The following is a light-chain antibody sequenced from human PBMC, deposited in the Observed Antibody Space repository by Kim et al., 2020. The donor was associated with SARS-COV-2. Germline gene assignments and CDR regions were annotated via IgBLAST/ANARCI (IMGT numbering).Light chain of an antibody. CDR1: QDIGND. Sequence: DIRMTQSPSSLSASVGDRVTITCRASQDIGNDLGWYQQNPGRAPKRLIYGASNLQSGVPSRFSGSGSETEFTLTINSLQPEDFAIYFCLQHRTYPITFGQGTRLEIK. CDR3: LQHRTYPIT. CDR2: GAS. V-gene: IGKV1-17*01. J-gene: IGKJ5*01.